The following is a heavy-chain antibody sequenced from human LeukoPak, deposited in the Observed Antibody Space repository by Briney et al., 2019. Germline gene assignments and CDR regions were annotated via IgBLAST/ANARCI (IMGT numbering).Heavy chain of an antibody. D-gene: IGHD6-19*01. CDR3: ARDPGYSSGWYDY. Sequence: GASVKVSCKASGYTFTGYYMYWVRQAPGQGLEWMGWINPNSGGTNYAQKFQGRVTMTRDTSINTAYMELSRLRSDDTAVYYCARDPGYSSGWYDYWGQGTLVTVSS. J-gene: IGHJ4*02. CDR2: INPNSGGT. CDR1: GYTFTGYY. V-gene: IGHV1-2*02.